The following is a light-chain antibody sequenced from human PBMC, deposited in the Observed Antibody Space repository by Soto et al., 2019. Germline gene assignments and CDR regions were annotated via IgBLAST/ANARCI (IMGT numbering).Light chain of an antibody. CDR2: DVS. Sequence: QSVLTQPASVSGSPGQSITISCTGTRSDVGGYNYVSWYQQHPGKAPKLMIYDVSNRPSGVSNRFSGSKSGNTASLTISGLQAEDEADYYCSSYTSSSSSVFGTGTKLTVL. CDR1: RSDVGGYNY. CDR3: SSYTSSSSSV. J-gene: IGLJ1*01. V-gene: IGLV2-14*01.